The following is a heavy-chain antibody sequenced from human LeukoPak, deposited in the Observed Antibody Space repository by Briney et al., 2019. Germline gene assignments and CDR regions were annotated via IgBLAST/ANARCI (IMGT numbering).Heavy chain of an antibody. CDR2: IYSGDST. Sequence: SGGSLRLSCAASGITVRSNYMFWVRQAPGKGLEWVSLIYSGDSTYYPGSVKGRFTISRENAKNSLYLQMNSLRAGDTAVYYCARAQLYYYYGMDVWGQGTTVTVSS. CDR1: GITVRSNY. J-gene: IGHJ6*02. D-gene: IGHD1-1*01. CDR3: ARAQLYYYYGMDV. V-gene: IGHV3-66*01.